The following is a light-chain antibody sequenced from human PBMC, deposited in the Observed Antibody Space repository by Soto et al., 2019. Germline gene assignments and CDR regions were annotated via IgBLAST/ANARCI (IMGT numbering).Light chain of an antibody. CDR3: QQYYSSPFT. V-gene: IGKV4-1*01. J-gene: IGKJ3*01. CDR1: QSVLYSSNDKNY. Sequence: DIVMTQSPDSLAVYLGERATINCKSSQSVLYSSNDKNYLAWYQQKPGQPPRLLIYWASTRESGVPDRVTGGGSGTDFTLTISSLQAEDVAFYYCQQYYSSPFTFGPGTKVDIK. CDR2: WAS.